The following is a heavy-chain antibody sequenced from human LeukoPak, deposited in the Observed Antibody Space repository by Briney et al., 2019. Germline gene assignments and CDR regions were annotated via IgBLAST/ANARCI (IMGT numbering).Heavy chain of an antibody. D-gene: IGHD6-6*01. J-gene: IGHJ4*02. CDR1: GGSITPYY. Sequence: SETLSLTCTVSGGSITPYYWSWIRQPPGKGLEWVGFIYYSGSANYNPSLKSRVTISVDKSKNQFSLKLSSVTAADTAVYYCARELQSSIAARSLDYWGQGTLVTVSS. CDR3: ARELQSSIAARSLDY. V-gene: IGHV4-59*12. CDR2: IYYSGSA.